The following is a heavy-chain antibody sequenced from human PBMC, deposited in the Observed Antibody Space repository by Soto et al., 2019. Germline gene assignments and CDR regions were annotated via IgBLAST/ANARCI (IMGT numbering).Heavy chain of an antibody. J-gene: IGHJ4*02. CDR2: VSSPGRT. CDR1: GGSVNSGNFF. V-gene: IGHV4-61*01. CDR3: MRGLPRSRTH. D-gene: IGHD2-2*01. Sequence: QVQLQESGPGLVKPSETLSLTCTVSGGSVNSGNFFWSWIRQPPGKGLEWIGYVSSPGRTTYRPSLKSRVTISIDTFKDQFSLKLRSVTAADTAVYFCMRGLPRSRTHWSQGTLVTVAS.